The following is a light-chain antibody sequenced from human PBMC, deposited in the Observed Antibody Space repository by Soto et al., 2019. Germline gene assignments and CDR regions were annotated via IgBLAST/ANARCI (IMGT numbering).Light chain of an antibody. CDR1: SSDVGAYEY. CDR3: SSYAGSSVV. Sequence: QSVLTQPPSASGSPGQSVTMSCTGTSSDVGAYEYVSWYQHHPGRAPKLILYEVTKRPSGVPGRFSGSKSGNTASLTVSGLQAEDEADYYCSSYAGSSVVFGTGTKVTVL. CDR2: EVT. J-gene: IGLJ1*01. V-gene: IGLV2-8*01.